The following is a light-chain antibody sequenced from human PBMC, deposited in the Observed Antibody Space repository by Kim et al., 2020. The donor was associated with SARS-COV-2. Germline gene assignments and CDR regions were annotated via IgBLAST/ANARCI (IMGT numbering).Light chain of an antibody. Sequence: SPGKRATLSCWASQIVSSNYLAWYQQKPGQPPRLLIYDTSTRATGIPDRFSGSGSGTDYTLTISRLEPEDFVVYYCQQYGSSPLTFGGGTKVDIK. V-gene: IGKV3-20*01. J-gene: IGKJ4*01. CDR2: DTS. CDR1: QIVSSNY. CDR3: QQYGSSPLT.